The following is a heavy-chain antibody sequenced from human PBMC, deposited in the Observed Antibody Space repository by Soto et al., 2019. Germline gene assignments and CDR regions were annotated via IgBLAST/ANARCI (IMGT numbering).Heavy chain of an antibody. V-gene: IGHV3-53*01. J-gene: IGHJ5*02. CDR2: IYSGGNT. CDR1: GFTVSSNY. Sequence: EVQLVESGGGLIQPGGSLRLSCAASGFTVSSNYMSWVRQAPGKGLEWVSVIYSGGNTYYADSVKGRFTISRDNSKNSLYLQMISLRAEDAAVYYCARHPPYSAWGQGTLVTVSS. CDR3: ARHPPYSA. D-gene: IGHD2-21*01.